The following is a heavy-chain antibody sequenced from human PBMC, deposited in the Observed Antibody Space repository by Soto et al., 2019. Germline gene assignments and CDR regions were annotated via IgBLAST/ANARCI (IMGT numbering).Heavy chain of an antibody. CDR2: IKSKTDGGTA. V-gene: IGHV3-15*07. Sequence: EVHLVESGGGLVKPGGSLRLSCAASGFTFSNAWMNWVRQAPGKGLEWVGRIKSKTDGGTADYAAPVKGRFTISRDDSENTLYLQMNSLKTEDTAVYYCTTSIAARWGDPWRQGTRVTVPS. J-gene: IGHJ5*02. CDR1: GFTFSNAW. CDR3: TTSIAARWGDP. D-gene: IGHD6-6*01.